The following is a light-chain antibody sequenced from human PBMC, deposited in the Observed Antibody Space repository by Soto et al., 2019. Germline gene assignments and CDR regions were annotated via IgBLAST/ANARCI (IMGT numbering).Light chain of an antibody. V-gene: IGLV3-1*01. CDR2: QDN. J-gene: IGLJ2*01. CDR3: QAWDRNVL. Sequence: SYELTQPPSVSVSPGQTATITCSGDKLGNKYVSWYQQKSGQTPVLVIYQDNKRPSAIPERFSGSNSGNTATLTISGAQPMDEADYFCQAWDRNVLFGGGTQLTVL. CDR1: KLGNKY.